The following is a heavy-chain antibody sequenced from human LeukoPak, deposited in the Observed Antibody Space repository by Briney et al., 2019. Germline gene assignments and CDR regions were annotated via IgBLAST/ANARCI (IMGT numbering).Heavy chain of an antibody. Sequence: GGSLRLSCAASGFTFSSYWMHWVRQAPGKGLVWVSRINNDGSSANYADSVKGRFIISRDNAKSTLYLQMNSLRAEDTAVYYCAGDGGYALDYWGQGTLVTVSS. D-gene: IGHD1-26*01. V-gene: IGHV3-74*01. CDR3: AGDGGYALDY. CDR2: INNDGSSA. CDR1: GFTFSSYW. J-gene: IGHJ4*02.